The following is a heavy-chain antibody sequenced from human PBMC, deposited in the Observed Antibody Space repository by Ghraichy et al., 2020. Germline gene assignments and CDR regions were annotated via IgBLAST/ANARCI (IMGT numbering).Heavy chain of an antibody. CDR3: ARGFTIFGAYYFDY. CDR2: IYYSGST. V-gene: IGHV4-59*01. J-gene: IGHJ4*02. D-gene: IGHD3-3*01. CDR1: GGSISSYY. Sequence: GSLRLSCTVSGGSISSYYWSWIRQPPGKGLEWIGYIYYSGSTNYNPSLKSRVTISVDTSKNQFSLKLSSVTAADTAVYYCARGFTIFGAYYFDYWGQGTLVTVSS.